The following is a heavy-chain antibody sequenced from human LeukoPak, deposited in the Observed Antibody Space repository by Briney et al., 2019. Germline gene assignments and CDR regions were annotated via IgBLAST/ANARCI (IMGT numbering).Heavy chain of an antibody. CDR1: GGSLSSYY. D-gene: IGHD3-3*01. J-gene: IGHJ6*02. Sequence: PSETLSLTCTVSGGSLSSYYWSWIRQPPGKGLEWIGYIYYSGSTNYNPSLKSRVTISVDTSKNQFSLKLSSVTAADTAVYYCARGTYDFWSGYSYYYYYGMDVWGQGTTVTVSS. V-gene: IGHV4-59*01. CDR3: ARGTYDFWSGYSYYYYYGMDV. CDR2: IYYSGST.